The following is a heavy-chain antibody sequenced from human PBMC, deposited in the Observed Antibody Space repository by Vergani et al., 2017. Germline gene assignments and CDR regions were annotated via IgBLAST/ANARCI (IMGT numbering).Heavy chain of an antibody. D-gene: IGHD3-9*01. CDR2: IIPIFGTA. V-gene: IGHV1-69*01. CDR3: ARGPPHYDILTGCYLYYFDY. CDR1: GGTFSSYA. Sequence: QVQLVQSGAAVKTPGSSVKVSCKASGGTFSSYAISWVRQAPGQGLEWMGGIIPIFGTANYAQKFQGRVTITADESTSTAYMELSSLRSEDTAVYYCARGPPHYDILTGCYLYYFDYWGQGTLVTVSS. J-gene: IGHJ4*02.